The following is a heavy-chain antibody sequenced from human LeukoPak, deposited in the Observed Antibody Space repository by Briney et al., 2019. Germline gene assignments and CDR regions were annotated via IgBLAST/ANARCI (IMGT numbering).Heavy chain of an antibody. CDR1: GGSISSSSYY. CDR2: IYYSGST. D-gene: IGHD3-10*01. CDR3: ARVHYYGSGSYYFDY. Sequence: SETLSLTCTVSGGSISSSSYYWGWIRQPPGKGLEWIGSIYYSGSTYYNPSLKSRVTISVDTSKNQFSLKLSSVTAADTAVYYCARVHYYGSGSYYFDYWGQGTLVTVSS. V-gene: IGHV4-39*07. J-gene: IGHJ4*02.